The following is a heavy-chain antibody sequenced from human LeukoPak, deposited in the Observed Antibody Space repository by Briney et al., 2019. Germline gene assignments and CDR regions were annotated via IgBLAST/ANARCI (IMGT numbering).Heavy chain of an antibody. D-gene: IGHD1-26*01. CDR2: IYYSGST. V-gene: IGHV4-61*08. Sequence: PSETLSLTCTVSGGSISSGDYYWSWIRQPPGKGLEWIGYIYYSGSTNYNPSLKSRVTISVDTSKNQFSLKLSSVTAADTAVYYCARVSGGATDFDYWGQGTLVTVSS. CDR1: GGSISSGDYY. CDR3: ARVSGGATDFDY. J-gene: IGHJ4*02.